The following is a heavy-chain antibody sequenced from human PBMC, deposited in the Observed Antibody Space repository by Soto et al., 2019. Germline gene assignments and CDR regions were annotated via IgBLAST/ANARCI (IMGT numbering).Heavy chain of an antibody. CDR1: GGSISSLY. Sequence: QVQLQESGPGLVKPSETLSLTCTVSGGSISSLYWNWIRQPPGKGLEWIGSIFYSGSTTYNPSLKSPVTKAVDTFNSQFTLKATYVTAADTVAYCCASVRENCGYGNAFGIWGQGTKVTDTS. V-gene: IGHV4-59*01. CDR3: ASVRENCGYGNAFGI. D-gene: IGHD5-12*01. CDR2: IFYSGST. J-gene: IGHJ3*02.